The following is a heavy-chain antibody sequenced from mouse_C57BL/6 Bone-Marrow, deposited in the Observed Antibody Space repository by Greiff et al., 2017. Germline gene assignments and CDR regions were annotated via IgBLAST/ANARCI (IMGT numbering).Heavy chain of an antibody. CDR3: ARNGGLRAWFAY. Sequence: QVQLQQSGPGLVQPSQSLSITCTVSGFSLTSYGVHWVRQSPGKGLEWLGVIWSGGSTDYNAAFISSLSISKDNSKSQVFFKMNSLQADDTAIYYCARNGGLRAWFAYWGQGTLVTVSA. CDR2: IWSGGST. CDR1: GFSLTSYG. D-gene: IGHD2-4*01. V-gene: IGHV2-2*01. J-gene: IGHJ3*01.